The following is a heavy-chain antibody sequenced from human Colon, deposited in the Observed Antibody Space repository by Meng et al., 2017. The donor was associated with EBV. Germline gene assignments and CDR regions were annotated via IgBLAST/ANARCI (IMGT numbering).Heavy chain of an antibody. J-gene: IGHJ5*02. D-gene: IGHD2-21*02. V-gene: IGHV4-30-2*01. Sequence: QHTDPGPGKRPKSPSPRAPFPGDSIRMVDDSWGWIRQPPGQGLEWIGYIYHGGTTYNTSLKSRVTISVDNSKNQFSLRLTSVTAADTAVYYCARGPYCGGDCYWFDPWGQGTLVTVSS. CDR2: IYHGGTT. CDR3: ARGPYCGGDCYWFDP. CDR1: GDSIRMVDDS.